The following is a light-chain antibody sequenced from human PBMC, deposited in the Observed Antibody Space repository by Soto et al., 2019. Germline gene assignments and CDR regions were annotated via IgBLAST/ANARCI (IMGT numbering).Light chain of an antibody. V-gene: IGKV3-20*01. CDR3: QQYGGSPPT. CDR1: QSVSNY. Sequence: EIVLTQSPATLSLSPGERATLSCRASQSVSNYLAWYQQKPGQAPRLIIYGASMRATGVPDRISGSGSGTDFTLTISRLEPEDFAGYYCQQYGGSPPTFGQGTKVDI. J-gene: IGKJ1*01. CDR2: GAS.